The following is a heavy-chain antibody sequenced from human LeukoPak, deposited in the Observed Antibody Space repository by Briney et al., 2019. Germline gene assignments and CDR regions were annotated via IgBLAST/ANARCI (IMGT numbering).Heavy chain of an antibody. Sequence: ASVKVSCKASGYTFTSYGISWVRQAPGQGLEWMGWISAYNGNTNYAQKLQGRVTMTTDTSTSTAYMEQRSLRSDDTAVYYCARGYDFWSGYYTRSTTDGSFDYWGQGTLVTVSS. CDR2: ISAYNGNT. CDR1: GYTFTSYG. J-gene: IGHJ4*02. CDR3: ARGYDFWSGYYTRSTTDGSFDY. D-gene: IGHD3-3*01. V-gene: IGHV1-18*01.